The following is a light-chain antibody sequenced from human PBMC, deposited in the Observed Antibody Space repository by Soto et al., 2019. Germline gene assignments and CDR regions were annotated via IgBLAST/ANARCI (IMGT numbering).Light chain of an antibody. Sequence: DIQMTQSPSSLSASVGDRVTITCQASQDINNYLNWYQQKPGKAPKLLIFDAFKLDTGVPSRFSGGGSGTNFTLTITSPQSEDPRTYFCQHHDSIPPTFGGGTRVEI. CDR1: QDINNY. CDR2: DAF. V-gene: IGKV1-33*01. CDR3: QHHDSIPPT. J-gene: IGKJ4*01.